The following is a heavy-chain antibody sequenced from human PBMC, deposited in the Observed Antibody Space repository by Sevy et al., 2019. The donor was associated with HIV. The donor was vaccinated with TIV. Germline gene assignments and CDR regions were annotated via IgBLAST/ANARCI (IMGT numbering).Heavy chain of an antibody. V-gene: IGHV3-53*01. J-gene: IGHJ4*02. Sequence: GGSLRLSCVASGFTVSSNYMSWVRQAPGKGLEWVSLIYSGGSTYYADSVKGRCNISRDNSKYTLYLQLTALRADDTAVYYCTRGPCSGDTCYPDYWGQGTLVTVSS. D-gene: IGHD2-15*01. CDR2: IYSGGST. CDR1: GFTVSSNY. CDR3: TRGPCSGDTCYPDY.